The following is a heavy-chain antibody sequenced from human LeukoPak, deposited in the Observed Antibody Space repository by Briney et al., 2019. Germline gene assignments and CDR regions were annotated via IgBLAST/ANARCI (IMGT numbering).Heavy chain of an antibody. V-gene: IGHV3-7*01. CDR2: INQDGGEK. D-gene: IGHD2-21*01. Sequence: PGGSLRLSCAASGFTFSSYWMNWVRQAPGKGLEGGANINQDGGEKTYVDSVKGRFTISRDNAKNSLYLQMNSLRAEDTAMYYCARAEHCGGDCYSPSRAEYYQHWGQGTLVSVSS. CDR1: GFTFSSYW. CDR3: ARAEHCGGDCYSPSRAEYYQH. J-gene: IGHJ1*01.